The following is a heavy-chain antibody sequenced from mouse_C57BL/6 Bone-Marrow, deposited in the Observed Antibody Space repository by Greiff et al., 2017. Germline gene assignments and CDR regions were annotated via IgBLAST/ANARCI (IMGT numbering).Heavy chain of an antibody. CDR2: IYPRSGNT. J-gene: IGHJ4*01. V-gene: IGHV1-81*01. CDR1: GYTFTSYG. CDR3: ARCMDY. Sequence: QVHVKQSGAELARPGASVKLSCKASGYTFTSYGISWVKQRTGQGLEWIGEIYPRSGNTYYNEKLKGKATLTSDKSSSTAYMELRSLTSKDSAVYFCARCMDYWGQGTSVTVSS.